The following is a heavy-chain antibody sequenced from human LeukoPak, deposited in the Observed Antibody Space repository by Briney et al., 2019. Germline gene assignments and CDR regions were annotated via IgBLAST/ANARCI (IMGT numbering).Heavy chain of an antibody. V-gene: IGHV4-39*01. CDR1: GGSISSGSYY. CDR2: IYYSGST. D-gene: IGHD3-10*01. CDR3: ARQSKPTMVRGVMGNFDY. Sequence: PSQTLSLTCTVSGGSISSGSYYWSWIRQPPGKGLEWIGSIYYSGSTYYNPSLKSRVTISVDTSKNQFSLKLSSVTAADTAVYYCARQSKPTMVRGVMGNFDYWGQGTLVTVSS. J-gene: IGHJ4*02.